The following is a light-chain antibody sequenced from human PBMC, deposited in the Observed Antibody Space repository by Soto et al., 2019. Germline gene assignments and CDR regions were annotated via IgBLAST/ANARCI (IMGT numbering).Light chain of an antibody. CDR1: SSDVGGYNY. V-gene: IGLV2-11*01. CDR3: QSFDSSRFYV. J-gene: IGLJ1*01. CDR2: DVS. Sequence: QSALTQPRSVSGSPGQSVTISCTGTSSDVGGYNYVSWYQQHPGKAPKLMIYDVSKRPSGVPDRFSGSKSGNTASLAITGLQAEDEADYYCQSFDSSRFYVFGTGTKVTVL.